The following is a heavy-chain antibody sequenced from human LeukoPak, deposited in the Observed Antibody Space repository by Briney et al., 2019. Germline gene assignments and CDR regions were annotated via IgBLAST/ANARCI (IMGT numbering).Heavy chain of an antibody. J-gene: IGHJ4*02. CDR3: ARGYGGNAFDY. V-gene: IGHV1-46*01. Sequence: ASVKVSCKASGYTFTSYYMHWVRQAPGQGLEWMGIINPSGGSTSYAQKFQGRVTMTRDMPTSTVYMELSSLRSEDTAVYYCARGYGGNAFDYWGQGTLVTVSS. D-gene: IGHD4-23*01. CDR2: INPSGGST. CDR1: GYTFTSYY.